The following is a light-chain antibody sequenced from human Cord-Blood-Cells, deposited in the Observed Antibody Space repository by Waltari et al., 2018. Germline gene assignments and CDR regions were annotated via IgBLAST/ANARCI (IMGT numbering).Light chain of an antibody. CDR3: QQLNSYPLLT. CDR1: QGISSY. Sequence: DIQLTQSPSFLSASVGDRVTITCRASQGISSYLAWYQQKPGKAPKLLIYAASTLQSGVPSRCSGSGAGTEFTLTISSLQPEDFATYYCQQLNSYPLLTFGGGTKVEIK. V-gene: IGKV1-9*01. CDR2: AAS. J-gene: IGKJ4*01.